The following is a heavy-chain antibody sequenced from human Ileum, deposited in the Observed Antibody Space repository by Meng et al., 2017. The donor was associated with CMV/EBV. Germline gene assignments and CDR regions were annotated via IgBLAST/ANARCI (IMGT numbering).Heavy chain of an antibody. Sequence: GGSLSLSCVASAFTFSSYAMSWVRHAPGKGLEWVSAISGSGGSTYYADSVKGRFTISRDNSTNTLYLQMNSLRAEDTAVYYCAKDCWGYSSGWYKFCYFDLWGRGTLVTVSS. V-gene: IGHV3-23*01. CDR1: AFTFSSYA. D-gene: IGHD6-19*01. CDR2: ISGSGGST. CDR3: AKDCWGYSSGWYKFCYFDL. J-gene: IGHJ2*01.